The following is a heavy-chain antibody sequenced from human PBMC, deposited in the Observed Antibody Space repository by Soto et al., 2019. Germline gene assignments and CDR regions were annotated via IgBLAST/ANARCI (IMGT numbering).Heavy chain of an antibody. Sequence: EVQLVESGGGLVQPGGSLRLSCAASGFTFSSYWMHWVRQAPGKGLVWGSRINSDGSSTSYADSVKGRFTISRDNAKNTLYMQMNSLSAEDTAVYYCARQSYDFWSLDYWGPGTLVTVSS. CDR1: GFTFSSYW. CDR2: INSDGSST. J-gene: IGHJ4*02. D-gene: IGHD3-3*01. CDR3: ARQSYDFWSLDY. V-gene: IGHV3-74*01.